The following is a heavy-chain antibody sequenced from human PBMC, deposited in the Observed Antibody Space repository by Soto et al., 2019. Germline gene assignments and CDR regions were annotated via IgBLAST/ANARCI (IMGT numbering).Heavy chain of an antibody. CDR2: ISAYNGNT. CDR3: ARKYCSSTSCYTQSYYYYYGMDV. Sequence: QVQLVQSGAEVKKPGASVKVSCKASGYTFTSYGISWVRQAPGQGLEWMGWISAYNGNTNYAQKLQGRVTMTTDTSTSTAYMELRSLRADDTAVYYCARKYCSSTSCYTQSYYYYYGMDVWCQGTTVTVYS. CDR1: GYTFTSYG. D-gene: IGHD2-2*02. V-gene: IGHV1-18*01. J-gene: IGHJ6*02.